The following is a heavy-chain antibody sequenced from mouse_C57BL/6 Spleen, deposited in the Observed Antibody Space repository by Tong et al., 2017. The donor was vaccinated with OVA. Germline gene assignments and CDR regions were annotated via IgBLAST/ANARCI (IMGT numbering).Heavy chain of an antibody. Sequence: VQLKESGPGLVAPSQSLSITCTVSGFSLTSYGVHWVRQPPGKGLEWLGVIWAGGSTNYNSALMSRLSISKDNSKSQVFLKMNSLQTDDTAMYYCAGNRYEGAWFAYWGQGTLVTVSA. J-gene: IGHJ3*01. D-gene: IGHD2-14*01. CDR2: IWAGGST. CDR3: AGNRYEGAWFAY. CDR1: GFSLTSYG. V-gene: IGHV2-9*02.